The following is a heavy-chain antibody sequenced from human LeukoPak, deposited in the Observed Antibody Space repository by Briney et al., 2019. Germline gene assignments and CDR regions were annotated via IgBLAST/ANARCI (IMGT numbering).Heavy chain of an antibody. CDR1: GFTFSSYA. Sequence: GGSLRLSCAASGFTFSSYAMHWVRQAPGKELEWVSVIWYDGTNRYYADSVKGRFTISRDNSKNTLYLQMNSLRAEDTAVYYCAIDDWGWVDYWGQGTLVTVSS. J-gene: IGHJ4*02. CDR2: IWYDGTNR. V-gene: IGHV3-33*01. CDR3: AIDDWGWVDY. D-gene: IGHD3-9*01.